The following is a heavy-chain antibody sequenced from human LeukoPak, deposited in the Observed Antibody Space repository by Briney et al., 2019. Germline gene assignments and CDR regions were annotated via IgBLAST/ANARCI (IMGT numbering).Heavy chain of an antibody. D-gene: IGHD3-22*01. CDR1: GFTFSNAW. Sequence: GGSLRLSCAVSGFTFSNAWMTWVRQAPGKGQEWVGRIKSKTDGGTRDCAAPVKGRFTISGDDSKNTLYLQMNSLKTEDTAVYYCTTTYGRNYDSSGYYLWGQGTLVTVSS. CDR2: IKSKTDGGTR. V-gene: IGHV3-15*01. CDR3: TTTYGRNYDSSGYYL. J-gene: IGHJ5*02.